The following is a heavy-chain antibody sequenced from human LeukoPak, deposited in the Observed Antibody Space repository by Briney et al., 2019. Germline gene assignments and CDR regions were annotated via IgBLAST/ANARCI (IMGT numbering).Heavy chain of an antibody. D-gene: IGHD2-2*01. Sequence: PGRSLRLSCAASGFTFSSHSMHWVRQAPGKGLEWVAIISYDGSNIYYSDSVKGRFTISRDNSKNTLYLQMNSLRAEDTAVYYCAKDPGYCSSTSCYALGYFDYWGQGTLVTVSS. CDR1: GFTFSSHS. CDR3: AKDPGYCSSTSCYALGYFDY. CDR2: ISYDGSNI. V-gene: IGHV3-30*18. J-gene: IGHJ4*02.